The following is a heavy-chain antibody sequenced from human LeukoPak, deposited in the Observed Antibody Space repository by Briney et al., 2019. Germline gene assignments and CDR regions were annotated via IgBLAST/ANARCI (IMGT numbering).Heavy chain of an antibody. CDR3: AELGITMIGGV. J-gene: IGHJ6*04. D-gene: IGHD3-10*02. CDR1: GFTFSSYG. Sequence: GRSLRLSCAASGFTFSSYGMHWVRQAPGKGLEWVAVISYDGSNKYYADSVKGRFTISRDNSKNTLYLQMNSPRAEDTAVYYCAELGITMIGGVWGKGTTVTISS. CDR2: ISYDGSNK. V-gene: IGHV3-30*18.